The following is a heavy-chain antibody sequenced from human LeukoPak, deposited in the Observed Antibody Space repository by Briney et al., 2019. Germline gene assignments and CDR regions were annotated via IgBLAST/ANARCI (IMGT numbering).Heavy chain of an antibody. CDR1: GFTFDDYA. V-gene: IGHV3-9*01. Sequence: GRSLRLSCAASGFTFDDYAMHWVRQAPGKGLEWVSGISWNSGSIGYADSVKGRFTISRDNVNNMLYLHMNSLRAEDTAVYYCASFGISWRSSYWGQGTLVTVSS. D-gene: IGHD2-21*01. CDR2: ISWNSGSI. J-gene: IGHJ4*02. CDR3: ASFGISWRSSY.